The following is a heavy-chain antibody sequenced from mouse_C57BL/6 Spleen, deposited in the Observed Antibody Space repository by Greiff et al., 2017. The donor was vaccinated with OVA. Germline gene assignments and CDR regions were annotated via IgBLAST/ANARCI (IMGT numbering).Heavy chain of an antibody. CDR3: ARLGSSYEWFAY. D-gene: IGHD1-1*01. Sequence: QVQLQQPGAELVKPGASVKLSCKASGYTFTSYWMHWVKQRPGRGLEWIGRIDPYSGGTKYNEKFKSKATLTVDKPSSTAYMQLSSLTSEDSAVYYCARLGSSYEWFAYWGQGTLVTVSA. J-gene: IGHJ3*01. CDR1: GYTFTSYW. V-gene: IGHV1-72*01. CDR2: IDPYSGGT.